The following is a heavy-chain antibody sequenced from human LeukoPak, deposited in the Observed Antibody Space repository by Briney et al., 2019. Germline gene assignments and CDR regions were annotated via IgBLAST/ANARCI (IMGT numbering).Heavy chain of an antibody. CDR3: ASDTNFD. CDR1: GFTFSSYA. Sequence: GGSLRLSCAASGFTFSSYAMHWVRQAPGKGLEWVAVISYDGSNKYYADSVKGRFTISRDNSKNTLYLQMNSLRAEDTAVYYCASDTNFDWGQGTLVTVSP. D-gene: IGHD1-1*01. V-gene: IGHV3-30-3*01. J-gene: IGHJ4*02. CDR2: ISYDGSNK.